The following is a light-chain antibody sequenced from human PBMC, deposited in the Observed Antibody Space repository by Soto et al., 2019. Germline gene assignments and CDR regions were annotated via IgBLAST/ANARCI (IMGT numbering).Light chain of an antibody. CDR3: AAWDDSLSGYV. CDR1: SSNIGSNY. V-gene: IGLV1-47*01. CDR2: RNN. J-gene: IGLJ1*01. Sequence: ALTQPPSASGTPGQRVTISCSGSSSNIGSNYVYWYQQLPGTAPKLLIYRNNQRPSGVPDLFSGSKSGTSASLAISGLRSEDEADYYCAAWDDSLSGYVFGTGTKVTVL.